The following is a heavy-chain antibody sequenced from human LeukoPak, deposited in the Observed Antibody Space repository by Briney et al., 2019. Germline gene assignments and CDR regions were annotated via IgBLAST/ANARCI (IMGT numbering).Heavy chain of an antibody. CDR1: GGSISSSSYY. CDR3: ANTGGSSGWYLKPYFDY. J-gene: IGHJ4*02. D-gene: IGHD6-19*01. CDR2: IYYSGST. V-gene: IGHV4-39*01. Sequence: SETLSLTCTVSGGSISSSSYYWGWICQPPGKGLEWIGSIYYSGSTYYNPSLKSRVTISVDTSKNQFSLKLSSVTAADTAVYYCANTGGSSGWYLKPYFDYWGQGTLVTGSS.